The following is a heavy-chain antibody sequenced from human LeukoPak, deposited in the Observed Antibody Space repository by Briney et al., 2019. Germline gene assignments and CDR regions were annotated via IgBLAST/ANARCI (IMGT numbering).Heavy chain of an antibody. CDR3: AKDKSSSWYIYYAFDT. CDR2: ISGSGGST. J-gene: IGHJ3*02. V-gene: IGHV3-23*01. Sequence: GGSLRLSCAASGFTCSSYAMSWVRQAPGKGLEWVSAISGSGGSTYYADSVKGRFTISRDNSKNTLYLQMNSLRAEDTAVYYCAKDKSSSWYIYYAFDTWGQGTMVTVSS. CDR1: GFTCSSYA. D-gene: IGHD6-13*01.